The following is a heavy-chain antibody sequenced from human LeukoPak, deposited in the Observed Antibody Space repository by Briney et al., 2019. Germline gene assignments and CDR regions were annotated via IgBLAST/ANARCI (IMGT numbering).Heavy chain of an antibody. J-gene: IGHJ4*02. CDR2: ISLRGLT. Sequence: PSETLSLTCDVSGGSISGTNWWSWVRQPPGQGLEWIGEISLRGLTNYNPSLRSRLTMSLDESKNQVPLNLTSVTAADTAVYYCSRESGPFSPFGFWGQGTLVSVHS. CDR1: GGSISGTNW. D-gene: IGHD1-26*01. V-gene: IGHV4-4*02. CDR3: SRESGPFSPFGF.